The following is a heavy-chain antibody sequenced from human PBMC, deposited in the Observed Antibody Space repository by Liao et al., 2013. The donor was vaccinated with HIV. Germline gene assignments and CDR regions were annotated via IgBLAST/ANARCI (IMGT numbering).Heavy chain of an antibody. Sequence: QLQLQESGPGLVKPSETLSLTCTVSGGSIRSSSYYWGWIRQPPGKGLEWIGSMYYSGSTFYNPSLQSRVTISPDTSKNQFSLRLSSVTAADTAVYYCANSGFGDLLPSFFDYWGQGTLVTVSS. CDR3: ANSGFGDLLPSFFDY. J-gene: IGHJ4*02. CDR2: MYYSGST. V-gene: IGHV4-39*07. D-gene: IGHD3-10*01. CDR1: GGSIRSSSYY.